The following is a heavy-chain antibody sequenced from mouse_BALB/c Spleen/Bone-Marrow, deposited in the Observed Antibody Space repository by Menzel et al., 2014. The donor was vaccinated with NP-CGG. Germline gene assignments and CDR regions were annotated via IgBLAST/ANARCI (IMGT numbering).Heavy chain of an antibody. CDR1: GFTFSSFG. V-gene: IGHV5-17*02. J-gene: IGHJ2*01. CDR3: TRGGNWDDFDY. D-gene: IGHD4-1*01. CDR2: ISSGSSTI. Sequence: EVQLQESGGGLVQPGGSRKLSCAASGFTFSSFGMHWVRQAPEKGLEWVAYISSGSSTIFYADTVKGRFTVSRDNPKNTQFLQMTSLRSEDTAMYYCTRGGNWDDFDYWGQGTTLTVSS.